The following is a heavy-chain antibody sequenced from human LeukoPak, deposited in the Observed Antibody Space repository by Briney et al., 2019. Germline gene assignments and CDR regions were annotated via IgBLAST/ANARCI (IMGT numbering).Heavy chain of an antibody. Sequence: GGSLRLSCAASGFAFSNYDMHWVRQAPGKGLEWVAVIWYDGSKKYYADSVKGRFTIARDNSKNTLYLQMNNLRAEDTAVYYCARGSTVLATPYWYFDLWGRSTLVTVSS. J-gene: IGHJ2*01. CDR3: ARGSTVLATPYWYFDL. CDR1: GFAFSNYD. V-gene: IGHV3-33*01. CDR2: IWYDGSKK. D-gene: IGHD3-3*01.